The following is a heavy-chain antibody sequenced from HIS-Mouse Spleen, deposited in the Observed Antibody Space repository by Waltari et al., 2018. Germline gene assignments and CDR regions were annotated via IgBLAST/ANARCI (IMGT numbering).Heavy chain of an antibody. CDR3: ARDSPTQLGGDAFDI. J-gene: IGHJ3*02. CDR2: INPNSGGT. V-gene: IGHV1-2*02. CDR1: GYTFTGYS. D-gene: IGHD3-10*01. Sequence: QVQLVQSGAEVKKPGASVKVSCKASGYTFTGYSMHWVRQAPGQGLEWMEWINPNSGGTNYAQKCQGRGTMTRDTSISTAYMELSRLRSDDTAVYYCARDSPTQLGGDAFDIWGQGTMVTVSS.